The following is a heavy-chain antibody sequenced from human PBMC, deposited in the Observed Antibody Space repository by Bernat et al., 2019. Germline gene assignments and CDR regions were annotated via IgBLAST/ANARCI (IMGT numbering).Heavy chain of an antibody. CDR2: IKSKTDGGAT. Sequence: EVQLVESGGGLVKPGGSLRLSCAASGFTFSNAWMSWVRQAPGKGLEWVGRIKSKTDGGATDYAAPVKGRFTISRDDSKNTLYLQMNSLKTEDTAVYYCTTGLLVPPAIGLINVWGKGTTVTVSS. V-gene: IGHV3-15*01. CDR3: TTGLLVPPAIGLINV. CDR1: GFTFSNAW. J-gene: IGHJ6*04. D-gene: IGHD2-2*01.